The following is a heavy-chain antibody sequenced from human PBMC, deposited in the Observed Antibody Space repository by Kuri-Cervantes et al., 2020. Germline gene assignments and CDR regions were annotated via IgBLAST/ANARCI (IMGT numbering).Heavy chain of an antibody. CDR1: GLTFSSYA. Sequence: GGSLRLSCAASGLTFSSYAMHWVRQAPGKGLEWVAAISYDGSNKYYADSVKGRFTISRDNSKNTLYLQMNSLRAEDTAVYYCANPYYYGSGSYYWDYYYGMDVWGQGTTVTVSS. V-gene: IGHV3-30-3*01. J-gene: IGHJ6*02. CDR2: ISYDGSNK. D-gene: IGHD3-10*01. CDR3: ANPYYYGSGSYYWDYYYGMDV.